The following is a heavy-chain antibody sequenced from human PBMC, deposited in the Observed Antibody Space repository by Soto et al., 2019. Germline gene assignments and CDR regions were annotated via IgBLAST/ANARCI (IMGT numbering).Heavy chain of an antibody. V-gene: IGHV3-15*07. CDR1: GFTFSNAW. D-gene: IGHD3-22*01. Sequence: GGSLRLSCAASGFTFSNAWMNWVRQAPGKGLEWVGRIKSKTDGGTTDYAAPVKGRFTISRDDSKNTLYLQMNSLKTEDTAVYYCTTYYYDSSGYYYVSPQTFDWGQGTLVPVSS. CDR2: IKSKTDGGTT. CDR3: TTYYYDSSGYYYVSPQTFD. J-gene: IGHJ4*02.